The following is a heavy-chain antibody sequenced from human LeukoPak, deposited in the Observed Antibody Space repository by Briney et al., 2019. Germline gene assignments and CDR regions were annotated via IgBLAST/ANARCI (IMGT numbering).Heavy chain of an antibody. CDR3: ARWFYYGSAYFDR. V-gene: IGHV4-61*02. D-gene: IGHD3-10*01. CDR2: IYTSGST. CDR1: GGSISSGGYY. Sequence: SETLSLTCTVSGGSISSGGYYWSWIRQPAGKGLEWIGRIYTSGSTNYNPSLKSRVTISVDTSKNQFSLKLSSVTAADTAVYYCARWFYYGSAYFDRWGQGTLVTVSS. J-gene: IGHJ4*02.